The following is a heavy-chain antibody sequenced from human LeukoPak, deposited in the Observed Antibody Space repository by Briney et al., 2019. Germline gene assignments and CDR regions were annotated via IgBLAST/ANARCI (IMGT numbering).Heavy chain of an antibody. CDR2: INHSGST. Sequence: PGGSLRLSCAASGFTFSSYWMSWVRQAPGKGLEWIGEINHSGSTNYNPSLKSRVTISVDTSKNQFSLKLSSVTAADTAVYYCARIGYDYVWGSYRPLDYWGQGTLVTVSS. CDR1: GFTFSSYW. V-gene: IGHV4-34*01. CDR3: ARIGYDYVWGSYRPLDY. D-gene: IGHD3-16*02. J-gene: IGHJ4*02.